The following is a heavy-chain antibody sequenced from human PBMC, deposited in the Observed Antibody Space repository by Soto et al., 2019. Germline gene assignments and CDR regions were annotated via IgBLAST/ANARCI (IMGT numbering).Heavy chain of an antibody. D-gene: IGHD6-19*01. CDR2: IYYSGST. J-gene: IGHJ4*02. CDR1: GGSMGSYY. Sequence: QVQLQESGPGLVKPSETLSLTCAVSGGSMGSYYWSWIRQSPGKGREGIGYIYYSGSTDYNPSLKSRVTISVDTSKKQFSLRLNSVTAADTAVYYCGRGGWSIDYWGKGTLVTVSS. CDR3: GRGGWSIDY. V-gene: IGHV4-59*01.